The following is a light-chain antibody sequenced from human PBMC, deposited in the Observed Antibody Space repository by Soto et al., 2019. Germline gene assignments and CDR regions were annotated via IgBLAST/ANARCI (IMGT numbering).Light chain of an antibody. CDR2: RAS. V-gene: IGKV3-20*01. Sequence: EIVLTQSPGTLSLSPGERATLSCRASQTISSSFLAWYQQKPGQAPRLLSYRASRRAPGIPDRFSGSGSWTDFTLNISRLEPEDFAVYYCHQFGSSPLDTFGPGTRVEIK. CDR3: HQFGSSPLDT. CDR1: QTISSSF. J-gene: IGKJ3*01.